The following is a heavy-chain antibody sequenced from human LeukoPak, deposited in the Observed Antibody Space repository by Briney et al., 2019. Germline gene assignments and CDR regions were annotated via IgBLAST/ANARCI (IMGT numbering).Heavy chain of an antibody. Sequence: SETLSLTCSVSGDSIRSGDSYWGWIRQDPRKGLEFIASIYYVGGPHYNPSLNSRRVTMSVDTTKNQFSLTLTSVTAADTAIYYCARLPITKRAMDVWGQGTTVIVSS. V-gene: IGHV4-39*01. CDR3: ARLPITKRAMDV. D-gene: IGHD3-3*01. J-gene: IGHJ6*02. CDR1: GDSIRSGDSY. CDR2: IYYVGGP.